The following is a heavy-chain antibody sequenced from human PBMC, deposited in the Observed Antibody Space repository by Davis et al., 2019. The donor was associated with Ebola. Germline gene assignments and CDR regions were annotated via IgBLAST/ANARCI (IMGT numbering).Heavy chain of an antibody. Sequence: SETLSLTCSVSGASISSYYWSWIRQPPGKGLEWIGYIYYSGSTNYNPSLKSRVTISVDTSKSQFSLKLSSVTAADTAVYYCARHSGGNYYDSSGYYRRLYYFDYWGQGTLVTVSS. J-gene: IGHJ4*02. D-gene: IGHD3-22*01. CDR2: IYYSGST. CDR3: ARHSGGNYYDSSGYYRRLYYFDY. V-gene: IGHV4-59*08. CDR1: GASISSYY.